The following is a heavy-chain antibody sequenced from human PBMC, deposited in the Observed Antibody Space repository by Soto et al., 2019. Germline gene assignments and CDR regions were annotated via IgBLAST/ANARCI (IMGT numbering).Heavy chain of an antibody. CDR2: IIPIFGTA. V-gene: IGHV1-69*13. CDR3: ARDFLMYYYDSSAPGY. CDR1: GGTFSSYA. D-gene: IGHD3-22*01. J-gene: IGHJ4*02. Sequence: ASVKVSCKASGGTFSSYAISWVRQAPGQGLEWMGGIIPIFGTANYAQKFQGRVTITADESTSTAYMELSSLRSEDTAVYYCARDFLMYYYDSSAPGYWGQGTLVTVSS.